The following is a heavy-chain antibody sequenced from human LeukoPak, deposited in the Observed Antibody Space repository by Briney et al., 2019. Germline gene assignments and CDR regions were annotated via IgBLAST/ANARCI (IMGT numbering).Heavy chain of an antibody. Sequence: GESLKISCKGCGYSFTSYWIGWVRQMPGKGLEWMGIIYPGDSDTRYSPSFQGQVTISADKSISTAYLQWSSLKASDTAMYYCARLDLVMATINWFYPWVQGTLVTVSS. J-gene: IGHJ5*02. CDR3: ARLDLVMATINWFYP. V-gene: IGHV5-51*01. CDR1: GYSFTSYW. D-gene: IGHD5-24*01. CDR2: IYPGDSDT.